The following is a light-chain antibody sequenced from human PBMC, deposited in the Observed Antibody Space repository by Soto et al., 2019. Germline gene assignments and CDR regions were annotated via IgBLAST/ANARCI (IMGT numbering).Light chain of an antibody. CDR3: QQRSNWPLIT. V-gene: IGKV3-15*01. Sequence: EIVMTQSPATLSVSPGERATLSCRASQSVSSNLAWYQQKPGQAPRLLIYGASTRATDIPARFSGSGSGTDFTLTISSLEPEDFAVYYCQQRSNWPLITFGQGTRLEIK. CDR1: QSVSSN. CDR2: GAS. J-gene: IGKJ5*01.